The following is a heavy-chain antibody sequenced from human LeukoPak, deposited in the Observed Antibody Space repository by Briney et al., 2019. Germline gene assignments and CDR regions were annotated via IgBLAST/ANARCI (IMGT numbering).Heavy chain of an antibody. Sequence: YWIGWVRQLPGKGLEWMGIIYPGDSDTRYSPSFQGQVTISADKSISTACLQWSSLKASDTAMYYCARSDGLLSPFDYWGQGTLVTVSS. J-gene: IGHJ4*02. V-gene: IGHV5-51*01. CDR1: YW. CDR3: ARSDGLLSPFDY. CDR2: IYPGDSDT. D-gene: IGHD3-9*01.